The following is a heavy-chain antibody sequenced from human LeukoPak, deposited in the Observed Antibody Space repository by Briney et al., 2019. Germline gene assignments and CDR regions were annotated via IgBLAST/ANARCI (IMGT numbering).Heavy chain of an antibody. D-gene: IGHD3-10*01. V-gene: IGHV3-30*18. J-gene: IGHJ6*02. CDR2: ISYDGSNK. CDR3: AKEWFGEPHYYGMDV. Sequence: PGGSLRLSCAASGFTFSSYGMHWVRQAPGKGLEWVAVISYDGSNKYYADSVKGRFTISRDNSKNTLYLQMNSLRAEDTAVYYCAKEWFGEPHYYGMDVWSQGTTVTVSS. CDR1: GFTFSSYG.